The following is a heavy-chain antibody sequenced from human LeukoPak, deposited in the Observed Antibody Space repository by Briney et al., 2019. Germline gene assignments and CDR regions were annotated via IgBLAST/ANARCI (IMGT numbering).Heavy chain of an antibody. CDR1: GFTFSTYA. CDR2: ISGNGDST. D-gene: IGHD2-2*01. Sequence: PGGSLRLSCAASGFTFSTYAVSWVRQAPGKGLEWVSAISGNGDSTYYADSVKGRFTISRDNSKNTLSLQMNSLGAEDTALYYCAKRYYCDSTSCYGFDYRGQGTLVTVSS. V-gene: IGHV3-23*01. J-gene: IGHJ4*02. CDR3: AKRYYCDSTSCYGFDY.